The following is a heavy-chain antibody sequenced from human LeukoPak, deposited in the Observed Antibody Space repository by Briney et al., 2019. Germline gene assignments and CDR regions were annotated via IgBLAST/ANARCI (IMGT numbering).Heavy chain of an antibody. CDR1: GFTFSSYA. J-gene: IGHJ4*02. Sequence: GGSLRLSCAASGFTFSSYAMIWVRQAPGKGLEEVSAISCSGDNTYYAVSVKGRFTIPRDNSKNTLYLQMNSLRAEDTAVYYCAKRDQVLDYWGQGTLVSVSS. CDR3: AKRDQVLDY. CDR2: ISCSGDNT. D-gene: IGHD1-1*01. V-gene: IGHV3-23*01.